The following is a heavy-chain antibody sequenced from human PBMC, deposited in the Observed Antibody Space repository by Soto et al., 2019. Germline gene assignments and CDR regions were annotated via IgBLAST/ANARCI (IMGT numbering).Heavy chain of an antibody. V-gene: IGHV4-30-4*01. Sequence: PSETLSLTCTVSGGSISSGDYYWSWIRQPPGKGLEWIGYIYYSGSTYYNPSLKSRVTISVDTSKNQFSLKLSSVTAADTAVYYCARGRRYSYDDYWGQGTLVTVSS. CDR1: GGSISSGDYY. D-gene: IGHD5-18*01. CDR3: ARGRRYSYDDY. CDR2: IYYSGST. J-gene: IGHJ4*02.